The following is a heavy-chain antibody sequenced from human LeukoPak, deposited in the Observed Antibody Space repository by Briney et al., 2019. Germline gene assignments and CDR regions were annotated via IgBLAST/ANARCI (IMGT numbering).Heavy chain of an antibody. CDR3: AKDSGPYYGSGSYPNWFDP. Sequence: GGSLRLSCAASGFTFSSYAMSWVRQAPGKGLEWVSAISGSGGSTYYADSVKGRFTISRDNSKNTLYLQMNSLRAEDTAVYYCAKDSGPYYGSGSYPNWFDPWGQGTLVTVSS. CDR1: GFTFSSYA. CDR2: ISGSGGST. D-gene: IGHD3-10*01. J-gene: IGHJ5*02. V-gene: IGHV3-23*01.